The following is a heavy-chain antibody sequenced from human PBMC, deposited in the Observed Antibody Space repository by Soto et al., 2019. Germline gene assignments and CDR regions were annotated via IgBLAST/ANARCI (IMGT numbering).Heavy chain of an antibody. D-gene: IGHD5-12*01. V-gene: IGHV3-7*01. Sequence: GGSLRLSCSASGFTFDSYWMTWVRQAPGKGLEWVAHIKQDGGQTYYVDSVKGRFTISRDNAKTSLYLQMNSLRAEDTSVYFCARGGNGYENWPPYYYYGMDVWGQGTTVTVSS. CDR2: IKQDGGQT. CDR3: ARGGNGYENWPPYYYYGMDV. J-gene: IGHJ6*02. CDR1: GFTFDSYW.